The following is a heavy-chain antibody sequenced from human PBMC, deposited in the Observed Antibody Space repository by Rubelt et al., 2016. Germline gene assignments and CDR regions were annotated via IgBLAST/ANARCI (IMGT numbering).Heavy chain of an antibody. Sequence: GGGLVKPGGSLRLSCAASGFSVSSSYLSWVRQAPGKGLEWVSRINSNGNSTTYADLLKGRFTISRDNAKSTLYLQMNSLRVEDTAVYYCARENYNNGRYFDLWGRGTLVTVSS. CDR1: GFSVSSSY. D-gene: IGHD4-11*01. CDR3: ARENYNNGRYFDL. J-gene: IGHJ2*01. V-gene: IGHV3-74*03. CDR2: INSNGNST.